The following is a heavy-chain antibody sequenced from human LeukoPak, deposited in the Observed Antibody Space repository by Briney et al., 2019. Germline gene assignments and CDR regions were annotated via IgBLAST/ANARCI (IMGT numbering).Heavy chain of an antibody. Sequence: GGSLRLSCAASAFTFSNYWVSWVRQAPGKGLEWVANIKEDGSEINYVDSVKGRFTISRDNAKNSLYLQMNSLRVDDTAVYYCARDRGYSTFDYWGQGTLVTVSS. CDR2: IKEDGSEI. CDR1: AFTFSNYW. J-gene: IGHJ4*02. CDR3: ARDRGYSTFDY. V-gene: IGHV3-7*01. D-gene: IGHD4-23*01.